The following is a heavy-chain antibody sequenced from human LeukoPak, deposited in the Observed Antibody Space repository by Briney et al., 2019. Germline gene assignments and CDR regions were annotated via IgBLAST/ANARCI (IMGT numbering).Heavy chain of an antibody. Sequence: SDTLSLTCAVYGGSFSGYYRSWIRQPPGKGLEWIGEINHSGSTNYNPSLKRRVTISVDTSKNQFSLKLSSVTAADTAVYYCARVYKWGYQLLYYFDYWGQGTLVTVSS. J-gene: IGHJ4*02. V-gene: IGHV4-34*01. CDR1: GGSFSGYY. D-gene: IGHD2-2*01. CDR3: ARVYKWGYQLLYYFDY. CDR2: INHSGST.